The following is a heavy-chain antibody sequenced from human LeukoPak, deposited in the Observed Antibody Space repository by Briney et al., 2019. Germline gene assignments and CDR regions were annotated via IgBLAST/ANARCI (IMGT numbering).Heavy chain of an antibody. CDR2: INPNSGGT. V-gene: IGHV1-2*02. J-gene: IGHJ6*02. CDR3: ARGGGLYCSSTSCYILYYYYGMDV. CDR1: GYTFTGYY. D-gene: IGHD2-2*01. Sequence: ASVKVSCKASGYTFTGYYMHWVRQAPGQGLEWMGWINPNSGGTNYAQKFQGRVTMTRDTPISTAYMELSRLRSDDTAVYYCARGGGLYCSSTSCYILYYYYGMDVWGQGTTVTVSS.